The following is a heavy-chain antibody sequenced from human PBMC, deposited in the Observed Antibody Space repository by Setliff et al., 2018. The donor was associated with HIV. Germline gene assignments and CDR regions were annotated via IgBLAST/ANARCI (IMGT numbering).Heavy chain of an antibody. D-gene: IGHD2-2*01. J-gene: IGHJ3*02. CDR3: ARDGCTSTSCYFIRAFDT. Sequence: SETLSLTCTVSGGSINSTSYYWGWIRQPPGNGLEWIGSIYHTGSTYYKRTLKSRVTISVDTSKNQFSLNLSSVTAADTAVYYCARDGCTSTSCYFIRAFDTWGQGTMVTVSS. CDR1: GGSINSTSYY. CDR2: IYHTGST. V-gene: IGHV4-39*07.